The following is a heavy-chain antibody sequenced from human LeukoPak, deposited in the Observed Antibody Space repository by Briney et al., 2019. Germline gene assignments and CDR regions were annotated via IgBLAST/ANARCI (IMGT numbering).Heavy chain of an antibody. J-gene: IGHJ5*02. V-gene: IGHV1-8*01. D-gene: IGHD3-16*02. Sequence: ASVKVSCKASGYTFTSYDINWVRQSTGQGLEWMGWMNPNSGNTAYAQRFQGRVTMTRNTSISTAHMELSSLRSEDTAVYYCARGSQPNYVWGSYRRSAPNWFDPWGQGTLVTVSS. CDR2: MNPNSGNT. CDR3: ARGSQPNYVWGSYRRSAPNWFDP. CDR1: GYTFTSYD.